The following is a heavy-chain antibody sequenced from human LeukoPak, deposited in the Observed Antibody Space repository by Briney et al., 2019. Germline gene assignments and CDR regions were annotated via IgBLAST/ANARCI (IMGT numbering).Heavy chain of an antibody. CDR3: AREYYYDSSGYYSLGY. V-gene: IGHV3-21*01. CDR2: ISSSSSYI. D-gene: IGHD3-22*01. J-gene: IGHJ4*02. CDR1: GFTFSSYS. Sequence: PGGSLRLSCAASGFTFSSYSMNWVRQAPGKGLEWVSSISSSSSYIYYADSVKGRFTISRDNAKNSLYLQMNSLRAEDTAVYYCAREYYYDSSGYYSLGYWGQGTLVTVSS.